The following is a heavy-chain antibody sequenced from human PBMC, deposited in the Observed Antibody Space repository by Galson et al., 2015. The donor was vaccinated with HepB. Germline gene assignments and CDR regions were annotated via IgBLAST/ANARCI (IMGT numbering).Heavy chain of an antibody. J-gene: IGHJ6*02. CDR3: ARDSHGGVLLWFGELLYRRGENYYYYGMDV. CDR1: GYTFTSYG. CDR2: ISAYNGNT. V-gene: IGHV1-18*04. D-gene: IGHD3-10*01. Sequence: SVKVSCKASGYTFTSYGISWVRQAPGQGLEWMGWISAYNGNTNYAQKLQGRVTMTTDTSTSTAYMELRSLRSDDTAVYYCARDSHGGVLLWFGELLYRRGENYYYYGMDVWGQGTTVTVSS.